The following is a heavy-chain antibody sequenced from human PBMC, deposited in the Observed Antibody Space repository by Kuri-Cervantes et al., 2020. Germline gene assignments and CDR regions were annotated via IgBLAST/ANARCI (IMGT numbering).Heavy chain of an antibody. V-gene: IGHV1-2*04. CDR3: AREVIAAAGMGFDP. D-gene: IGHD6-13*01. J-gene: IGHJ5*02. CDR1: GYTFTGYY. CDR2: INPNSGGT. Sequence: ASVKVSCKASGYTFTGYYMHWVRQAPGQGLEWMGWINPNSGGTNYAQKFQGWVTMTRDTSIGTAYMELSRLRSDHTAVYYCAREVIAAAGMGFDPWGQGTLVTVSS.